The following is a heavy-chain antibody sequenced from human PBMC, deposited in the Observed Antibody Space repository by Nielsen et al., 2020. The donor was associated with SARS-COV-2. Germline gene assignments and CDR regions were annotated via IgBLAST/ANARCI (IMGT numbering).Heavy chain of an antibody. V-gene: IGHV4-34*01. CDR1: GGSFSGCY. J-gene: IGHJ6*03. D-gene: IGHD1-7*01. CDR2: INHSGST. CDR3: ARGLMSGTPDFYYSYMDV. Sequence: SETLSLTCAVYGGSFSGCYWSWIRQPPGKGLEWIGEINHSGSTNYNPSLKSRVTISVDTSKNQFSLKLSSVTAADTAVYFCARGLMSGTPDFYYSYMDVWDKGSTVTVSS.